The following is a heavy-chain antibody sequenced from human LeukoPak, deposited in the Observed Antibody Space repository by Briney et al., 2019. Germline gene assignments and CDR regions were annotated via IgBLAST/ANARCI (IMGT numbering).Heavy chain of an antibody. CDR2: IYTSGST. CDR1: GGSISSSSYY. V-gene: IGHV4-39*07. Sequence: PSETLSLTCTVSGGSISSSSYYWGWIRQPPGTGLEWIGRIYTSGSTNYNPSLKSRVTMSVDTSKNQFSLKLSSVTAADTAVYYCARDLYTAMVGDRSLRDRYYMDVWGKGTTVTISS. D-gene: IGHD5-18*01. CDR3: ARDLYTAMVGDRSLRDRYYMDV. J-gene: IGHJ6*03.